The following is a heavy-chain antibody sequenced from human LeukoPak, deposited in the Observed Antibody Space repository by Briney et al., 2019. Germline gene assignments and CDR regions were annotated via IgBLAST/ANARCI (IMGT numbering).Heavy chain of an antibody. D-gene: IGHD6-19*01. CDR2: ISSRGGDT. Sequence: PGGSLRLSSAASGFTFSSYGMSWVRQAPGKGLEWVSAISSRGGDTYYADSVKGRFTISRDNSKNTLYVQMNSLRAEDTAVYYCAKRVAYNSGYYWDYWGQGTLVTVSS. CDR1: GFTFSSYG. CDR3: AKRVAYNSGYYWDY. V-gene: IGHV3-23*01. J-gene: IGHJ4*02.